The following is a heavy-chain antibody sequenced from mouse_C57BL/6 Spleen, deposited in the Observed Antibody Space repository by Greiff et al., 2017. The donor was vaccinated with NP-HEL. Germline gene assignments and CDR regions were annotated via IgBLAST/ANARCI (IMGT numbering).Heavy chain of an antibody. J-gene: IGHJ1*03. D-gene: IGHD2-5*01. Sequence: EVQLQQSGAELVRPGASVKLSCTASGFNINDYYMHWVKQRPEQGLEWIGRIDPEDGDTEYAPKFQGKATMTADTSSNTAYLQLSSLTSEDTAVYYCTYSNYEDWYFDVWGTGTTVTVSS. CDR3: TYSNYEDWYFDV. CDR2: IDPEDGDT. V-gene: IGHV14-1*01. CDR1: GFNINDYY.